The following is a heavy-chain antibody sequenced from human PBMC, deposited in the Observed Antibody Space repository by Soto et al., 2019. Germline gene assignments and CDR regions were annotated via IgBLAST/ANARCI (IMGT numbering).Heavy chain of an antibody. Sequence: QVQLQESGPGLVKPSGTLSLTCAVSGGSISSSNWWSWVRQPPGKGLEWIGEIYHSGSTNYNPSLKSRVTISVDNSKNQFFLMLTSVTAADTAVYYCARDISGAVPFDYWGQGNLVTVSS. D-gene: IGHD6-19*01. V-gene: IGHV4-4*02. J-gene: IGHJ4*02. CDR2: IYHSGST. CDR3: ARDISGAVPFDY. CDR1: GGSISSSNW.